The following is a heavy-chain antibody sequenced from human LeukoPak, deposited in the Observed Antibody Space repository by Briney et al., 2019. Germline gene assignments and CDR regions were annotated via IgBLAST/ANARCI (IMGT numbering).Heavy chain of an antibody. D-gene: IGHD2-21*02. CDR3: ARDTSFCGGDCYSSNAFDI. CDR2: TIPIFGTA. CDR1: GGTFSSYA. V-gene: IGHV1-69*01. Sequence: ASVKVSCKASGGTFSSYAISWVRQAPGQGLEWMGGTIPIFGTANYAQKFQGRVTITADESTSTAYMELSSLRSEDTAVYYCARDTSFCGGDCYSSNAFDIWGQGTMVTVSS. J-gene: IGHJ3*02.